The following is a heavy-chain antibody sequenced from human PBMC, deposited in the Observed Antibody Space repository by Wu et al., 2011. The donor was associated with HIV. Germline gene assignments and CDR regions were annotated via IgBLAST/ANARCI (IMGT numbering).Heavy chain of an antibody. V-gene: IGHV1-69*13. CDR1: GGNFDTIS. CDR3: ARYLAGDYGGHKVLYY. Sequence: QVQLVQSGAEVKRPGSSVKVSCQTSGGNFDTISISWVRQAPGQGLEWMGRIIPRFTTSNFAQRFRGRVSFVADKSTTSVSMELSSLESEDTAVYYCARYLAGDYGGHKVLYYWGQGTLVTVSS. CDR2: IIPRFTTS. D-gene: IGHD4/OR15-4a*01. J-gene: IGHJ4*02.